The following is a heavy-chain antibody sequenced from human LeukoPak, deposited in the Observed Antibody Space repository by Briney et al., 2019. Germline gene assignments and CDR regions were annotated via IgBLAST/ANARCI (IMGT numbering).Heavy chain of an antibody. D-gene: IGHD6-19*01. CDR1: GGSINSRSYY. Sequence: SETLSLTRNVSGGSINSRSYYWGWIRQSPGKGLEWIGSIYYSGSTCYNPSLKSRVTMSVDTSKNQFSLQLSSVTAPDTAVYYWGKQIRSGWYGDYLDYWGQGTLVPVSS. J-gene: IGHJ4*02. CDR2: IYYSGST. V-gene: IGHV4-39*01. CDR3: GKQIRSGWYGDYLDY.